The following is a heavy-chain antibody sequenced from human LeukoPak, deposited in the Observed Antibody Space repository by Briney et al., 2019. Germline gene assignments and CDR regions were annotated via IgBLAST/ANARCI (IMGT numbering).Heavy chain of an antibody. CDR1: GFTFSSYS. Sequence: GGSLRLSCAASGFTFSSYSMSWVRQGPGKGLEWVSSISSSSTYKYYAGSVKGRFTISRDNAKNSLYLQMNSLKTEDTAVYYCTASDHLYCSSSSCHFDYWGQGTLVTVAS. CDR3: TASDHLYCSSSSCHFDY. J-gene: IGHJ4*02. CDR2: ISSSSTYK. V-gene: IGHV3-21*03. D-gene: IGHD2-2*01.